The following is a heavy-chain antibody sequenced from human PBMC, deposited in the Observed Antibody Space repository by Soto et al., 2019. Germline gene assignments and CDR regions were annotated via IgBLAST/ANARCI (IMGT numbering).Heavy chain of an antibody. CDR2: IYYSGST. V-gene: IGHV4-30-4*01. D-gene: IGHD3-9*01. Sequence: SETLSLTCTVSGGSISSGDYYWSWIRQPPGKGLEWIGYIYYSGSTNYNPSLKSRVTISVDTSKNQFSLKLSSVTAADTAVYYCARGLRYFDWLFREGYYYYGMDVWGQGTTVTVSS. J-gene: IGHJ6*02. CDR1: GGSISSGDYY. CDR3: ARGLRYFDWLFREGYYYYGMDV.